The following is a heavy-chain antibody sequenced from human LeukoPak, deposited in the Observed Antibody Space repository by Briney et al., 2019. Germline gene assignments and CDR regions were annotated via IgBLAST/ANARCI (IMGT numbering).Heavy chain of an antibody. CDR2: IYYSGST. J-gene: IGHJ5*02. CDR3: ARVGSSSSSFRWLDP. Sequence: SETLSLTCTVSGGSISSYYWSWIRQPPGKGLEWIGYIYYSGSTNYNPSLKSRVTISVDTSKNQFSLKLSSVTAADTAVYYCARVGSSSSSFRWLDPWGQGTLVTVSS. CDR1: GGSISSYY. D-gene: IGHD6-6*01. V-gene: IGHV4-59*01.